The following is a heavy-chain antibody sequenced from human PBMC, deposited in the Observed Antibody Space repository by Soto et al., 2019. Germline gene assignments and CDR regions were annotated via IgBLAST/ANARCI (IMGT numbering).Heavy chain of an antibody. CDR2: IYYSGST. CDR3: AREGTYYDSPGGMDT. V-gene: IGHV4-59*01. D-gene: IGHD3-22*01. Sequence: SETLSLTCTVSGGSISSYYWSWIRQPPGKGLEWIGYIYYSGSTNYNPSLKSRVTISVDTSKNQFSLKLSSVTAADTAVYYCAREGTYYDSPGGMDTWGQGTTVTVSS. J-gene: IGHJ6*02. CDR1: GGSISSYY.